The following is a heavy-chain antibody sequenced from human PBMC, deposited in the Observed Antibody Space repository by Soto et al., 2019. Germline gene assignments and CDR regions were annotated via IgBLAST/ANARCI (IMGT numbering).Heavy chain of an antibody. V-gene: IGHV1-8*01. J-gene: IGHJ4*02. CDR2: VNPNSGNT. D-gene: IGHD2-15*01. Sequence: ASVKVSCKASGYTFTSFGINWVRQATGQGLEWMGWVNPNSGNTGYAQKFQGRVTMTRNTSISTAYMELSSLRSDDTAVYYCARGHPGDCSGGSCPFFDYWGQGTLVTVSS. CDR1: GYTFTSFG. CDR3: ARGHPGDCSGGSCPFFDY.